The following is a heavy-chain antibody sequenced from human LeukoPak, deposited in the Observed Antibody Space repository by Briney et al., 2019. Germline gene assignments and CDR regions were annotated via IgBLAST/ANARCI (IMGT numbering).Heavy chain of an antibody. D-gene: IGHD5-12*01. CDR1: GGSISSSSYY. CDR3: ARRGATTCY. V-gene: IGHV4-39*01. Sequence: SETLSLTCTVSGGSISSSSYYWGWIRQPPGKGLEWIGSIYYSGSTYYNPSLKSRVTISVDTSKNQFSLKLSSVTAADTAVYYCARRGATTCYWGQGTLVTVS. CDR2: IYYSGST. J-gene: IGHJ4*02.